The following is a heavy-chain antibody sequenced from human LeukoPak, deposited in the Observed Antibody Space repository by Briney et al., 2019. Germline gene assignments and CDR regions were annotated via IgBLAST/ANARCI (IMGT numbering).Heavy chain of an antibody. V-gene: IGHV3-74*01. D-gene: IGHD2-2*01. Sequence: GGSLRLSCAASGFTFSSYWMHWVRQAPGKGLVWVSRINSDGTIIGYADSVKGRFTISRDNSKNTLYLQMNSLKTEDTAVYYCLGYAIKYYFDYWGQGTLVTVSS. J-gene: IGHJ4*02. CDR1: GFTFSSYW. CDR2: INSDGTII. CDR3: LGYAIKYYFDY.